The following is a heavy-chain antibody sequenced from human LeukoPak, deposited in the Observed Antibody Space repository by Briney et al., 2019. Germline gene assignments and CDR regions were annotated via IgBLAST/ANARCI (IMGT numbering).Heavy chain of an antibody. CDR3: AKPPNKLRSAFDI. V-gene: IGHV3-23*01. CDR2: ISGSGGST. CDR1: GFTFSNYG. J-gene: IGHJ3*02. D-gene: IGHD1/OR15-1a*01. Sequence: TGGSLRLSCAASGFTFSNYGMSWVRQAPGKGLEWVSVISGSGGSTDYADSAKGRFTISRDNSKNTLYLQMDNLRVEDTAVYYCAKPPNKLRSAFDIWGQGTMVTVSS.